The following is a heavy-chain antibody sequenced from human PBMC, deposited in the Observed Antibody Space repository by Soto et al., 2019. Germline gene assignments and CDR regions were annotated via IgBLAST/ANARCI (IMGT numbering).Heavy chain of an antibody. CDR3: ARRKGDYYDSSCYHYYFDY. Sequence: ASVKVSCKASGYTFTDYYVHWVRQAPGQGLEWMGWINPNSGGTKSAQKFQGRVTMTRDTSISTAYMELSRLRSDDTAVYCCARRKGDYYDSSCYHYYFDYRGQGTLVTVSS. J-gene: IGHJ4*02. D-gene: IGHD3-22*01. CDR1: GYTFTDYY. CDR2: INPNSGGT. V-gene: IGHV1-2*02.